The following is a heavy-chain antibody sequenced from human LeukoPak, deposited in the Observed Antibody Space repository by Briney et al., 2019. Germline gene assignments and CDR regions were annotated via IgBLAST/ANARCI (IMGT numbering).Heavy chain of an antibody. D-gene: IGHD5-18*01. CDR2: ISSSGSTI. Sequence: GGSLRLSCAASGFTFSSYEMNWVRQAPGKGLEWVSYISSSGSTIYYADSVKGRFTISRDNAKNSLYLQMNGLRAEDTAVYYCASTLDTAERAYWGQGTLVTVSS. V-gene: IGHV3-48*03. J-gene: IGHJ4*02. CDR1: GFTFSSYE. CDR3: ASTLDTAERAY.